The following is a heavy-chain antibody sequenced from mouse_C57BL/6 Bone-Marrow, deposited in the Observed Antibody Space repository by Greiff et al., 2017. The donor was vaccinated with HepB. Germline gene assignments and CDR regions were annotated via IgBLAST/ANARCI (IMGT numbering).Heavy chain of an antibody. CDR1: GYTFTSYG. Sequence: QVQLKQSGAELARPGASVKLSCKASGYTFTSYGISWVKQRTGQGLEWIGEIYPRSGNTYYNEKFKGKATLTADKSSSTAYMELRSLTSEDSAVYFCARGLELGPFAYWGQGTLVTVSA. CDR3: ARGLELGPFAY. V-gene: IGHV1-81*01. J-gene: IGHJ3*01. CDR2: IYPRSGNT. D-gene: IGHD4-1*01.